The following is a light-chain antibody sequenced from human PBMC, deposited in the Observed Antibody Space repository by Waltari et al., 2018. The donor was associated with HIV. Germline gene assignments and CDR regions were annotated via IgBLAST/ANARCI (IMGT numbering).Light chain of an antibody. CDR1: QGLSDW. CDR2: KTS. J-gene: IGKJ1*01. V-gene: IGKV1-5*03. CDR3: QHYHLFSWT. Sequence: DIQMTQSPSTLFASVGDSVHITCRASQGLSDWLAWYQQRPGKAPKLLIYKTSRLESGVPSRFSGSGSGTEFALTISSLQPDDFATYYCQHYHLFSWTFGQGTKV.